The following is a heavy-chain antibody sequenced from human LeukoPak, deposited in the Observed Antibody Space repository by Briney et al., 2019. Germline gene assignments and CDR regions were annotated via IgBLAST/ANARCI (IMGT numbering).Heavy chain of an antibody. Sequence: GASVKVSCKVSGYTRTELSIHWVRQAPGKGLEWMGGFDAEDGERMYAQKFQGRVTMTEDTSTDTAYMALSSLRAEDTAVYYCATSRAEPTLYYYYGMDVWGQGTTVTVSS. CDR3: ATSRAEPTLYYYYGMDV. CDR1: GYTRTELS. V-gene: IGHV1-24*01. CDR2: FDAEDGER. D-gene: IGHD1-14*01. J-gene: IGHJ6*02.